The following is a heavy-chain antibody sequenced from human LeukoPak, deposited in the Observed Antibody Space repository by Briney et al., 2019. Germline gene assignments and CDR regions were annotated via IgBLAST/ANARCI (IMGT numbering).Heavy chain of an antibody. CDR2: MNPNSGNT. J-gene: IGHJ5*02. V-gene: IGHV1-8*03. D-gene: IGHD4-17*01. CDR1: GYTFTSYD. CDR3: ARAPAEIYGDYVGWFDP. Sequence: ASVKVSCKASGYTFTSYDINWVRQATGQGLEWMGWMNPNSGNTGYAQKFQGRVTITRNTSISTAYMELSSLRSEDTAVYYCARAPAEIYGDYVGWFDPWGQGTLVTVSS.